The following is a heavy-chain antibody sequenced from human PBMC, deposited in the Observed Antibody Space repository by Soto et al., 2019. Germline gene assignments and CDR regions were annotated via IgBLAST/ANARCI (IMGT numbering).Heavy chain of an antibody. Sequence: SETLPLTSTVSGGSIGSSSNHWGWIRQPPRKGLEWIGNIYYSENTYYNPSLKSRVTISVDTSKNQFSLKLSSVTAADTAVYYCARGGGSRLYCSGGSCYVTPFDPWGQGTLVTVSS. D-gene: IGHD2-15*01. J-gene: IGHJ5*02. V-gene: IGHV4-39*07. CDR3: ARGGGSRLYCSGGSCYVTPFDP. CDR2: IYYSENT. CDR1: GGSIGSSSNH.